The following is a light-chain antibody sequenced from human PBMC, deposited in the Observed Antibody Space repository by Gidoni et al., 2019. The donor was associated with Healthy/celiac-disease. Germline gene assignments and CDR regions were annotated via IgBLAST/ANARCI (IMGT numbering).Light chain of an antibody. V-gene: IGKV3-15*01. J-gene: IGKJ2*01. CDR2: GAS. Sequence: EIVMPQSPATLSVSPGERATLPCRASQSVSSNLAWYQQKPGQAPRLLIYGASTRATGIPARFSGSGSGTEFTLTISSLQSEDFAVYYCQQYNNWPLYTFGQGTKLEIK. CDR1: QSVSSN. CDR3: QQYNNWPLYT.